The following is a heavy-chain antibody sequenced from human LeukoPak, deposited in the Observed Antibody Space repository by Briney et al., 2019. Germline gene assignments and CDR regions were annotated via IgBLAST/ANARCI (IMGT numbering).Heavy chain of an antibody. CDR2: ISYDGSNK. Sequence: PGGSLRLSCAASGFTFSSYAMHWVRQAPGKGLEWVAVISYDGSNKYYADSVKGRFTISRDNSKNTLYLQMNSLRAEDTAVYYCARDLEVMRPGGYFDYWGQRTLVTVSS. CDR3: ARDLEVMRPGGYFDY. D-gene: IGHD3-16*01. CDR1: GFTFSSYA. V-gene: IGHV3-30*04. J-gene: IGHJ4*02.